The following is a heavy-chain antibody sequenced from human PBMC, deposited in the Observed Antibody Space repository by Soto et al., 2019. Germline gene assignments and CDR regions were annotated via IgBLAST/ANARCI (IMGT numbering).Heavy chain of an antibody. J-gene: IGHJ6*02. Sequence: GESLKISCAASGFTFSSYAMSWVRQAPGKGLEWVSAISGSGGSTYYADSVKGRFTISRDNSKNTLYLQMNSLRAEDTAVYYCAKGYSYGYYYYYGMDVWGQGTTVTVSS. CDR2: ISGSGGST. D-gene: IGHD5-18*01. V-gene: IGHV3-23*01. CDR1: GFTFSSYA. CDR3: AKGYSYGYYYYYGMDV.